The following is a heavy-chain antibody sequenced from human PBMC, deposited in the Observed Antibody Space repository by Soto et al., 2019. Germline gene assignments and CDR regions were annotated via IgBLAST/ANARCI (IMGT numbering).Heavy chain of an antibody. D-gene: IGHD4-4*01. J-gene: IGHJ6*03. CDR3: ARASRTTRPYYYMDV. CDR2: ISSSSSTI. Sequence: EVQLVESGGGLVQPGGSLRLSCAASGFTFSSYSMNWVRQAPGKGLEWVSYISSSSSTIYYADSVKDQFTISRDNAKNSLYLQMNSLRAEDTAVYYCARASRTTRPYYYMDVWGKGTTVTVSS. V-gene: IGHV3-48*01. CDR1: GFTFSSYS.